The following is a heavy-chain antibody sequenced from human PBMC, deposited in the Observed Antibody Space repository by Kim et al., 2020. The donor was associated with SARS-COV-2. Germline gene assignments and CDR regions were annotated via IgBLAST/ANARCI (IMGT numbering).Heavy chain of an antibody. Sequence: SVKVSCKASGGTFSSYAISWVRQAPGQGLEWMGGIIPIFGTANYAQKFQGRVTITADESTSTAYMELSSLRSEDTAVYYCARTRYCSGGSCYYSGFEWGQGTLVTVSS. D-gene: IGHD2-15*01. CDR1: GGTFSSYA. V-gene: IGHV1-69*13. CDR2: IIPIFGTA. J-gene: IGHJ4*02. CDR3: ARTRYCSGGSCYYSGFE.